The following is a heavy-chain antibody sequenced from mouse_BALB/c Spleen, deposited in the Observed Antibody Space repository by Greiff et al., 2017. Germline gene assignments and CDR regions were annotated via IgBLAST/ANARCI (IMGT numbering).Heavy chain of an antibody. CDR2: INPSTGYT. V-gene: IGHV1-7*01. CDR3: AIALGNYGLDY. CDR1: GYTFTSYW. D-gene: IGHD2-1*01. Sequence: QVQLQQSGAELAKPGASVKMSCKASGYTFTSYWMHWVKQRPGQGLEWIGYINPSTGYTEYNQKFKDKATLTADKSSSTAYMQLSSLTSEDSAVYYCAIALGNYGLDYWGQGTTLTVSS. J-gene: IGHJ2*01.